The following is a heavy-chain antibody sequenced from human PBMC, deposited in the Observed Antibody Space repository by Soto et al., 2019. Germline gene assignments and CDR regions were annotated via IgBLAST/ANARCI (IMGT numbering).Heavy chain of an antibody. CDR1: GYTFTSYD. D-gene: IGHD3-10*01. CDR2: MNPNSGNT. Sequence: ASVKVSCKASGYTFTSYDINWVRQATGQGLEWMGWMNPNSGNTGYAQKFQGRVTMTRNTSISTAYMELSSLRSEDTAVYYCASVDGSGSYYNSGMDVWGQGTTVTVSS. CDR3: ASVDGSGSYYNSGMDV. V-gene: IGHV1-8*01. J-gene: IGHJ6*02.